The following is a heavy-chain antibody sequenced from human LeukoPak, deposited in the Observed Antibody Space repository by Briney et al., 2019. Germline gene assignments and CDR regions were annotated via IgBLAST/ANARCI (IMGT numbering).Heavy chain of an antibody. CDR3: ARGGGRGGRDYYFDY. CDR1: GFTFSSYG. V-gene: IGHV3-30*06. D-gene: IGHD3-16*01. Sequence: PGRSLRLSCAASGFTFSSYGMHWVRQAPGKGLEWVAVISYDGSNKYYADSVKGRFTISRDNSKNTLYLQMNSLRAEDTAVYYCARGGGRGGRDYYFDYWGQGTLVTVSS. J-gene: IGHJ4*02. CDR2: ISYDGSNK.